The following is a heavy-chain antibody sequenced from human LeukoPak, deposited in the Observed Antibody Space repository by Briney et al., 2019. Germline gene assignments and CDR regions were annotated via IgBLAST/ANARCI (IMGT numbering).Heavy chain of an antibody. D-gene: IGHD4-17*01. V-gene: IGHV3-64D*06. CDR3: VSLPRTTVTTSGDY. CDR2: ISGSGGAT. CDR1: GFTFSSYA. J-gene: IGHJ4*02. Sequence: PGGSLRLSCSASGFTFSSYAIHWVRQAPGKGLEYVSAISGSGGATYYADSVKGRFTITRDNSKNTLYLQMSSLRPEDTAVYYCVSLPRTTVTTSGDYWGQGTLVTVSS.